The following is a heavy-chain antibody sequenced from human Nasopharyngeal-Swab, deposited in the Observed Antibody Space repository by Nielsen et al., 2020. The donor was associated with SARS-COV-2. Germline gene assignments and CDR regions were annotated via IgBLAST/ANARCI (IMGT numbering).Heavy chain of an antibody. CDR2: INPNSGGT. CDR3: ARLHCSGGSCYSSGGDDY. CDR1: GYTFTGYY. Sequence: ASVKVSCKASGYTFTGYYMHWVRQAPGQGLEWMGRINPNSGGTNYAQKFQGRVTMTRDTSISTAYMELSRLRSDDTAVYYCARLHCSGGSCYSSGGDDYWGQGTLVTVSS. J-gene: IGHJ4*02. V-gene: IGHV1-2*06. D-gene: IGHD2-15*01.